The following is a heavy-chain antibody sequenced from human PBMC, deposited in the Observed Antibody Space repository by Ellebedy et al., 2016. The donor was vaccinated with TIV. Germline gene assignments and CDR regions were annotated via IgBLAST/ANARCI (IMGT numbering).Heavy chain of an antibody. CDR3: AKDLFYESFGPFDY. V-gene: IGHV3-23*01. Sequence: PGGSLRLSCAPSGFTFSNHALRWVRQAPGKGLQWVSAISGSGGSTYYAYSVKGRFTIPRDNSKNTLNLQMNSLRVEDTAIYYCAKDLFYESFGPFDYWGQGTLVTVSS. CDR2: ISGSGGST. CDR1: GFTFSNHA. J-gene: IGHJ4*02. D-gene: IGHD3-22*01.